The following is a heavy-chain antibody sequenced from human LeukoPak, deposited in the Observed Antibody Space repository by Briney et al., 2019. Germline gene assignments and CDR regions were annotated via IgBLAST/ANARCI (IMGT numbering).Heavy chain of an antibody. J-gene: IGHJ6*03. CDR1: GFTFSSYE. V-gene: IGHV3-23*01. Sequence: GGSLRLSCAASGFTFSSYEMSWFRQAPGEGLEWVSGISGSGGSTYYADSVKGRFTISRDNSKNTLYLQMNSLRAEDTAVYYCAKHPGDFTGIVNYYYMDVWGKGTTVTVSS. D-gene: IGHD1-26*01. CDR3: AKHPGDFTGIVNYYYMDV. CDR2: ISGSGGST.